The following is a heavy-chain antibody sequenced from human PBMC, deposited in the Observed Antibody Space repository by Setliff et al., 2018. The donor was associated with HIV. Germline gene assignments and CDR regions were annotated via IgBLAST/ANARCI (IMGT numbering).Heavy chain of an antibody. J-gene: IGHJ4*02. CDR3: ARLRTAPAGRLYPPGY. V-gene: IGHV4-39*01. CDR1: GGSIISSTFY. CDR2: IYYTGST. D-gene: IGHD6-13*01. Sequence: SETLSLTCAVSGGSIISSTFYWGWVRQPPGKGLEWIGTIYYTGSTYYNPSLKSRLTISVDTSKNQLSLRLTSVTATDTAVYYCARLRTAPAGRLYPPGYWGQGTLVTVSS.